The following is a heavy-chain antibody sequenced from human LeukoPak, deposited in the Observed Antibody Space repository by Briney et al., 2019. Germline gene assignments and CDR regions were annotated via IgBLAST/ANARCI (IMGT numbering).Heavy chain of an antibody. CDR1: GYTLTGYY. CDR2: INANSGGT. D-gene: IGHD4-23*01. J-gene: IGHJ4*02. Sequence: ASVKVSCKASGYTLTGYYMHWVRQAPGQGLEWMGWINANSGGTNYAQKFQDRVTMTRDTSISTAYMELSRLRSDDTAVYFCARDTGNFNFGDYWGLGSLVTVSS. CDR3: ARDTGNFNFGDY. V-gene: IGHV1-2*02.